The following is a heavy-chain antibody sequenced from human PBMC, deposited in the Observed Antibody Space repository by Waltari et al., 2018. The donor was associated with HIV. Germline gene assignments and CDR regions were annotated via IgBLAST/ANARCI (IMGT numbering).Heavy chain of an antibody. D-gene: IGHD1-26*01. V-gene: IGHV3-74*01. Sequence: EVQLVESGGGLVQPGGSLRLSCAASGFTFSSYWMHWVRQAPGKGLVWVQSINTDGSDTRYGDSVKGRFTISRDNAKNTLYLQMNSLRDEDTAMYYCARDRYTGSSDFDYWGQGTLVSVSS. CDR2: INTDGSDT. J-gene: IGHJ4*02. CDR3: ARDRYTGSSDFDY. CDR1: GFTFSSYW.